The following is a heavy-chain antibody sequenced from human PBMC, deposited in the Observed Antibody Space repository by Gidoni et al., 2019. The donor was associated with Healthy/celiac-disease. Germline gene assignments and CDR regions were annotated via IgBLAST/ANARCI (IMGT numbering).Heavy chain of an antibody. J-gene: IGHJ4*02. CDR2: IKSKTDGGTT. CDR1: GFTFSNAW. Sequence: EVQLVESGGGLVKPGGSLRLSCAASGFTFSNAWMSWVRQAPGKGLEWVGRIKSKTDGGTTDYAAPVKGRFTISRDDSKNTLYLQMNSLKTEDTAVYYCTTEGLGYSGYDCRDYWGQGTLVTVSS. CDR3: TTEGLGYSGYDCRDY. D-gene: IGHD5-12*01. V-gene: IGHV3-15*01.